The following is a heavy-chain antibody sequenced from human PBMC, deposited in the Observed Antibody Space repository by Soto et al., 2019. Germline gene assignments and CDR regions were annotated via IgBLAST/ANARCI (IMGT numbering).Heavy chain of an antibody. CDR1: GGSINRDNSY. Sequence: SETLSLTCTVSGGSINRDNSYWDWIRQPPGKGLEWIGSIYYRGSTYYNPSLKSRITISVDTSKNQFSLRLSSVTAAESAVYYCARRRDRSGYSPGWFDPWGQGTLVTVSS. J-gene: IGHJ5*02. CDR3: ARRRDRSGYSPGWFDP. V-gene: IGHV4-39*01. D-gene: IGHD3-22*01. CDR2: IYYRGST.